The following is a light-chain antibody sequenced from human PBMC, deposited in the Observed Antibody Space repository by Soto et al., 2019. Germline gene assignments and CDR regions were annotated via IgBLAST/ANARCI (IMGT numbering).Light chain of an antibody. CDR1: QGISTY. J-gene: IGKJ1*01. V-gene: IGKV1-39*01. CDR2: AAS. CDR3: RQSYSTWT. Sequence: DIQMTQSPSSLSASVGDRVTITCRASQGISTYLNWYQQKPGKAPKLLIYAASSLQSGVPSRFSGSGSETDFTLTISSLQPEDFATYSCRQSYSTWTFGQGTKVDIK.